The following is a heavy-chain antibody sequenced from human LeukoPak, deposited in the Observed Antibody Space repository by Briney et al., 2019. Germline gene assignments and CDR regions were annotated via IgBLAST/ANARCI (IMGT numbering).Heavy chain of an antibody. CDR2: TYTSGGT. CDR1: GDSISSYY. V-gene: IGHV4-4*09. CDR3: ARLTRLSTSPDRYYLDY. Sequence: SETLSLTCTVSGDSISSYYWSWIRQPPGKGLEWIGYTYTSGGTNYIPSLKGRVTISIDTSKNQFSLKLSSVTAADSAVYYCARLTRLSTSPDRYYLDYWARAPWSPSPQ. J-gene: IGHJ4*02. D-gene: IGHD6-6*01.